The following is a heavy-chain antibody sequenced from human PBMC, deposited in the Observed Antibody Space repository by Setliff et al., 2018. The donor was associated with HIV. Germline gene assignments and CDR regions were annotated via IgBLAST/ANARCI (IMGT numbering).Heavy chain of an antibody. J-gene: IGHJ4*02. CDR1: GYTLTEFS. CDR3: ATLKEQWLSEGGFDY. CDR2: FDPEDGDT. D-gene: IGHD6-19*01. Sequence: ASVKVSCKVSGYTLTEFSMHWVRQAPGKGLEWMGRFDPEDGDTLYAQNFQGRVTMTEDPPTDTAYLGLSGLRFEDTAVYYCATLKEQWLSEGGFDYWGQGTLVTVSS. V-gene: IGHV1-24*01.